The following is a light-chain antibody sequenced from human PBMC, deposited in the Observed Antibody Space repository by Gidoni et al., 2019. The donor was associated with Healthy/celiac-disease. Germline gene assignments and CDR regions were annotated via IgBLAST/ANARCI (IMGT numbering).Light chain of an antibody. Sequence: SYVLTQPPSVSVAPGQTARITCGGNNIGSKSVHWYQQRPGQAPVLVVEDDTDRPSGIPERFSGSNSGNTATLTISRVEARDEADYYCQVWDSGSVLYVFGTGTKVTVL. J-gene: IGLJ1*01. V-gene: IGLV3-21*02. CDR1: NIGSKS. CDR2: DDT. CDR3: QVWDSGSVLYV.